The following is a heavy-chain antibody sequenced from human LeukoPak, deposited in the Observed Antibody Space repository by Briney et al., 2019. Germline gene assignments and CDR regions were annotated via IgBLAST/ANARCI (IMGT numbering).Heavy chain of an antibody. CDR1: GFTFSVYG. CDR2: ISSSTSTI. V-gene: IGHV3-48*01. J-gene: IGHJ5*02. Sequence: GGSLKLSCAASGFTFSVYGMNWVRQAPGKGLEWISYISSSTSTINYADSVKGRFTISRDNANNSLFLQMHSLGVEDTAVYYCARRPPTGAALDHWGQGTLVTVSS. CDR3: ARRPPTGAALDH. D-gene: IGHD6-6*01.